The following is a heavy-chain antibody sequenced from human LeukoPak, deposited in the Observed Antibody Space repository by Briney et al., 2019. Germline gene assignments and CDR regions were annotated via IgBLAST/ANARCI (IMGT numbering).Heavy chain of an antibody. Sequence: ASVKVSCKASGYTFTGYYMHWVRQAAGQGLEWMGWINPNSGGTNYAQKFQGRVTMTRDTSISTAYMELSRLRSDDTAVYYCARVEMATIPSYYYYGMDVWGQGTTVTVSS. D-gene: IGHD5-24*01. CDR3: ARVEMATIPSYYYYGMDV. CDR2: INPNSGGT. CDR1: GYTFTGYY. J-gene: IGHJ6*02. V-gene: IGHV1-2*02.